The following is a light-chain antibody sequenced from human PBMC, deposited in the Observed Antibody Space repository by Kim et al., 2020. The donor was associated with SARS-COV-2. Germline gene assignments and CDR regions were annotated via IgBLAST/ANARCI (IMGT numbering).Light chain of an antibody. V-gene: IGLV3-9*01. CDR3: QVWDSSTAVV. Sequence: VALGQTARITCGGNNIGSKSVHWYQQNPGQAPVLVIYRDSNRPSGIPERFSGSNSGNTATLTISRAQAGDESVYYCQVWDSSTAVVFGGGTQLTVL. J-gene: IGLJ2*01. CDR1: NIGSKS. CDR2: RDS.